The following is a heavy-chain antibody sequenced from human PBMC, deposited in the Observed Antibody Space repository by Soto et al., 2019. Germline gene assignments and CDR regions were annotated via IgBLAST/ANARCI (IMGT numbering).Heavy chain of an antibody. CDR3: ARDRSFIAVAHYYYYGMDV. Sequence: ASVKVSCKASGYTFTSYYMHWVRQAPGQGLEWMGIINPSGGSTSYAQKFQGRVTMTRDTSTSTVYMELSSLRSEDTAVYYCARDRSFIAVAHYYYYGMDVWGQGITVTVSS. J-gene: IGHJ6*02. V-gene: IGHV1-46*01. D-gene: IGHD6-19*01. CDR1: GYTFTSYY. CDR2: INPSGGST.